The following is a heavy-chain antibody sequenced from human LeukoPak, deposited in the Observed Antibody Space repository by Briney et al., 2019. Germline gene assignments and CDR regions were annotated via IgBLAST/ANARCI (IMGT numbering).Heavy chain of an antibody. CDR2: ISYDGSNK. CDR1: GFTFSSYA. D-gene: IGHD2-2*01. J-gene: IGHJ3*02. CDR3: AREGCSSTSCYPPLRAFDI. V-gene: IGHV3-30-3*01. Sequence: GGSLRLSCAASGFTFSSYAMHWVRQAPGKGLEWVAVISYDGSNKYYADSVKGRFTISRDNAKNSLYLQMNSLRAEDTAVYYCAREGCSSTSCYPPLRAFDIWGQGTMVTVSS.